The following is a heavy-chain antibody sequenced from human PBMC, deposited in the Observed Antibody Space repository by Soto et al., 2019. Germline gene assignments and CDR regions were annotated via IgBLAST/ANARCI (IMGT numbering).Heavy chain of an antibody. D-gene: IGHD2-15*01. V-gene: IGHV4-34*01. CDR3: ARLRCSGGSCYSGRAKYYYHDYMDV. CDR1: GGSFSGYY. J-gene: IGHJ6*03. CDR2: INHSGGT. Sequence: PSETLSLTCAVYGGSFSGYYWSWIRQPPGKGLEWIGEINHSGGTNYNPSLKSRVTISVDTSENQFSLKLSSVTAADTAVYYCARLRCSGGSCYSGRAKYYYHDYMDVWGKGTTVTVSS.